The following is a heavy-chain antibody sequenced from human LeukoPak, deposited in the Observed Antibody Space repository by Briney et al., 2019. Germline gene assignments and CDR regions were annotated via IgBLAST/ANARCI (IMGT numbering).Heavy chain of an antibody. D-gene: IGHD3-3*01. V-gene: IGHV3-43*02. CDR3: AKDAFGLEGY. CDR2: ISEDGGST. Sequence: GGSLRLSCIASGFTFDDYAMDWVRQAPGKGLEWVSLISEDGGSTYYADSVKGRFTISRDNSENSLYLQMNSLRTEDTALYYCAKDAFGLEGYWGQGTLVTVSS. CDR1: GFTFDDYA. J-gene: IGHJ4*02.